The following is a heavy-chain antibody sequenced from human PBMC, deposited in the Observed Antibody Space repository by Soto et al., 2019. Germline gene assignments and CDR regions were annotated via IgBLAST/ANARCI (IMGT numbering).Heavy chain of an antibody. D-gene: IGHD3-10*02. CDR3: ARDLWPTFATADYFYYGMDV. V-gene: IGHV3-11*01. Sequence: QVQLVESGGGLVKPGGSLRLSCAGSGFALSDYYMNWIRQAPGKGLEWVAYITSSATTIFYADSVKGRFTISRDNAKNSLYLQMSSLTAEDTAVYYCARDLWPTFATADYFYYGMDVWGQGTTVTVSS. CDR2: ITSSATTI. CDR1: GFALSDYY. J-gene: IGHJ6*02.